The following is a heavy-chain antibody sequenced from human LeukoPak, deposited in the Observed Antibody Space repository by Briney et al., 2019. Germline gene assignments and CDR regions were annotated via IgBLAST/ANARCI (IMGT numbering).Heavy chain of an antibody. CDR1: GFTFSTYT. CDR3: AIDPNWGTHS. V-gene: IGHV3-23*01. D-gene: IGHD7-27*01. J-gene: IGHJ4*02. CDR2: VGSSGGGI. Sequence: GGSLRLPCAASGFTFSTYTMYWVRHPPGKGLEWVSIVGSSGGGIHYADSVEGRFTISRDNSKNALYLQMNSLRVEDTAVYYCAIDPNWGTHSWGQGVLVTVSS.